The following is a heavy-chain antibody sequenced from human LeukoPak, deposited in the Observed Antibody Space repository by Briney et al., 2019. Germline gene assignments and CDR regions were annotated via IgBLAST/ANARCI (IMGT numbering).Heavy chain of an antibody. J-gene: IGHJ4*02. Sequence: PSETLSLTCTVSGGSISSSSYYWGWIRQPPGKGLEWIGSIYYSGSTYYNPSLKSRVTISVDTSKNQFSLKLSSVTAADTAVYYCARDPIVGATRGRGGYWGQGTLVTVSS. D-gene: IGHD1-26*01. CDR3: ARDPIVGATRGRGGY. CDR2: IYYSGST. CDR1: GGSISSSSYY. V-gene: IGHV4-39*07.